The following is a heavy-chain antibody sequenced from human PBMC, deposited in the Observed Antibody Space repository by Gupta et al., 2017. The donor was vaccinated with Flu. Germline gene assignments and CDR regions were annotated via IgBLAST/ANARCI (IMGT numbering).Heavy chain of an antibody. CDR1: GDSIISTCYY. V-gene: IGHV4-39*01. CDR2: FYYKGET. Sequence: QQLVQESSPGLVKPSEALSLTFTLSGDSIISTCYYWAWNRQPPGKGLEWIASFYYKGETYYTPSLKSRVTITIDTSNNQFSLTLTTVPAADTAVYYCARQMVRDGYDSWGQGTLVTVSS. J-gene: IGHJ4*02. D-gene: IGHD5-12*01. CDR3: ARQMVRDGYDS.